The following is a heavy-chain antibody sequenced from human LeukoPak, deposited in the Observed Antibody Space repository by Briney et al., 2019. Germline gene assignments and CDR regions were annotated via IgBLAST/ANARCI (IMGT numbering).Heavy chain of an antibody. CDR1: GYSINSGYY. V-gene: IGHV4-61*01. J-gene: IGHJ6*02. Sequence: PSETLSLTCTVSGYSINSGYYWSWIRQPPGKGLEWIGYIYYSGTTNYNPSLKSRVTISVDTSKNQFSLKLNSVTAADTAVYYCAREGGYYGHYGMDVWGQGTTVTVSS. CDR3: AREGGYYGHYGMDV. D-gene: IGHD3-10*01. CDR2: IYYSGTT.